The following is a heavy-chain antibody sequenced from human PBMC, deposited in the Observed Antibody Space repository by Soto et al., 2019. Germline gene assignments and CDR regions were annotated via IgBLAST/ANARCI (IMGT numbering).Heavy chain of an antibody. Sequence: ASLKVSCKASGYTFTSYGISWVRQAPGQGLEWMGWISAYNGNTNYAQKLQGRVTMTTDTSTSTAYMELRSLRSDDTDVYYCALTVSGWFDPWGQGTLVNVSS. CDR2: ISAYNGNT. CDR3: ALTVSGWFDP. D-gene: IGHD4-17*01. J-gene: IGHJ5*02. V-gene: IGHV1-18*01. CDR1: GYTFTSYG.